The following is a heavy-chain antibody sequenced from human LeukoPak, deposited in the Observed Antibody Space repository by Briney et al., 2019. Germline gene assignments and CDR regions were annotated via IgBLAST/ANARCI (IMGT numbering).Heavy chain of an antibody. CDR2: IYTRRST. CDR1: GDSISSGTYY. D-gene: IGHD2-2*01. CDR3: ARMSASTTCFDC. V-gene: IGHV4-61*02. J-gene: IGHJ4*02. Sequence: SETLSLTCTVSGDSISSGTYYWSWIRQPAGKGLEWIGRIYTRRSTNYNPSLKSRVTISIDTSKNQFSLKLDSVTAADTAVYYCARMSASTTCFDCWGQGTLVTVSS.